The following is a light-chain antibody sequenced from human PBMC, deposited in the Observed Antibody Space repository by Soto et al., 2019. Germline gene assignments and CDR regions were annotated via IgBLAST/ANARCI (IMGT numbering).Light chain of an antibody. CDR1: QSISSW. Sequence: DIRMTQSPSSLSASVGDSVTITCRASQSISSWLAWYQQKPGKAPKLLIYDASSLESGVPSRFSGSGSGTEFTLTISSLQPDDFATYYCQQYNSYWTFGPGTKVDI. CDR3: QQYNSYWT. CDR2: DAS. V-gene: IGKV1-5*01. J-gene: IGKJ3*01.